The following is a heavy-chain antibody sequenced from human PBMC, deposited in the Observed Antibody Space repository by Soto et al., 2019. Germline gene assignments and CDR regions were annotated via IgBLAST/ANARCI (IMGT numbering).Heavy chain of an antibody. Sequence: QVQLVQSGAEVKKPGSSVKVSCKASGGTFSSYAISWVRQAPGQGLEWMGGIIPIFGTANYAQKFQGRVRSTADESPSLAYMELSSLRSEDTAVYYCARAHALPGIAAAGSEGDYWGQGTLVTVSS. CDR2: IIPIFGTA. D-gene: IGHD6-13*01. CDR3: ARAHALPGIAAAGSEGDY. V-gene: IGHV1-69*12. CDR1: GGTFSSYA. J-gene: IGHJ4*02.